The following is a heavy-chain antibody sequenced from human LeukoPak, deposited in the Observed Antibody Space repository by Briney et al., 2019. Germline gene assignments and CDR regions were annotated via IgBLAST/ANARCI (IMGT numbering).Heavy chain of an antibody. J-gene: IGHJ3*02. CDR1: GFTFDDYT. CDR3: AKHNLGVATRTAYGFDI. Sequence: GGSLRLSCAASGFTFDDYTMHWVRQAPGKGLEWVSLISWDGGSTYYADSVKGRFTISRDNSKNTLYLQMNSLRAEDTAVYYCAKHNLGVATRTAYGFDIWGQGTMVTVSS. D-gene: IGHD5-12*01. CDR2: ISWDGGST. V-gene: IGHV3-43*01.